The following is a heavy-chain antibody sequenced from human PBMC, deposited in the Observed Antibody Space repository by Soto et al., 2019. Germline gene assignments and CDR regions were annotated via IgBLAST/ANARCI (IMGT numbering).Heavy chain of an antibody. D-gene: IGHD3-16*01. V-gene: IGHV1-46*01. CDR1: GYTLTGYY. Sequence: ASVKGSCKASGYTLTGYYMHWVRQAPGQGLEWMGIINPSGGSTSYAQKFQGRVTMTRDTSTSTVYMELSSLRSEDTAVYYCARDGGYWRAFDYWGQGTLVTVSS. CDR2: INPSGGST. CDR3: ARDGGYWRAFDY. J-gene: IGHJ4*02.